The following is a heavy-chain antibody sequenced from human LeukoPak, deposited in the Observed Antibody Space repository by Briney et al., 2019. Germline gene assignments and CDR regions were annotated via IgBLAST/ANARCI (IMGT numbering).Heavy chain of an antibody. D-gene: IGHD2-2*02. J-gene: IGHJ3*02. CDR3: ARHRDCSSTSCYTPNDAFDI. V-gene: IGHV5-51*01. CDR2: IYPHDSDT. CDR1: GYSFTNYW. Sequence: GESLKISCKGSGYSFTNYWIGWVRQKPGKGLEWMGIIYPHDSDTTYSPSFQGQVTISADKPISTAHLQWSSLKASDTAMYYCARHRDCSSTSCYTPNDAFDIWGQGTMVTVSS.